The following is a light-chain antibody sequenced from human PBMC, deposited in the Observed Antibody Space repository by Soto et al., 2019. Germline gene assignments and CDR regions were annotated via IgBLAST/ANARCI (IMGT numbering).Light chain of an antibody. CDR3: KQYNSLLS. J-gene: IGKJ4*01. Sequence: DIQMNPSPFPLASSVGDIVPIPCRASHSISRWLAWYQQKPGKAPNLLIYDASSLEIGVPSRFSGSGSGIEFTLTISSLQPDDFATYYCKQYNSLLSFGGGTKVDIK. CDR2: DAS. CDR1: HSISRW. V-gene: IGKV1-5*01.